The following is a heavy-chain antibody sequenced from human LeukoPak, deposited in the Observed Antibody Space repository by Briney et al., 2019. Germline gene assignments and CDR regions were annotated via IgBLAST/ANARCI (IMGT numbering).Heavy chain of an antibody. CDR3: ARQGAYRGYDFWSGYRTPFDY. V-gene: IGHV4-39*01. CDR1: GGSISSYY. D-gene: IGHD3-3*01. CDR2: IYYSGST. J-gene: IGHJ4*02. Sequence: SETLSLTCTVSGGSISSYYWGWIRQPPGKGLEWIGSIYYSGSTYYNPSLKSRVTISVDTSKNQFSLKLSSVTAADTAVYYCARQGAYRGYDFWSGYRTPFDYWGQGTLVTVSS.